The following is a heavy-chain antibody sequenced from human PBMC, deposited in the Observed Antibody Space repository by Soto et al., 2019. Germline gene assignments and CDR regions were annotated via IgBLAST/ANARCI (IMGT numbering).Heavy chain of an antibody. CDR1: GGTFSSYT. CDR3: ARDSSSWFNFDY. V-gene: IGHV1-69*08. J-gene: IGHJ4*02. D-gene: IGHD6-13*01. CDR2: IIPILGIA. Sequence: QVQLVQSGAEVEKPGSSVKVSCKASGGTFSSYTISWVRQAPGQGLEWMGRIIPILGIANYAQKFQGRVTITADKSTSTAYMELSSLRSEDTAVYYCARDSSSWFNFDYWGQGTLVTVSS.